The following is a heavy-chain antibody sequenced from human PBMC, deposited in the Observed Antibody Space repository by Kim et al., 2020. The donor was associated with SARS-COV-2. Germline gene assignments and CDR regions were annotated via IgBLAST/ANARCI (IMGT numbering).Heavy chain of an antibody. CDR3: ARHSSSGWYVPFDY. J-gene: IGHJ4*02. V-gene: IGHV5-51*01. Sequence: PSFQGQVTISADKSISTAYLQWSSLKASDTAMYYCARHSSSGWYVPFDYWGQGTLVTVSS. D-gene: IGHD6-19*01.